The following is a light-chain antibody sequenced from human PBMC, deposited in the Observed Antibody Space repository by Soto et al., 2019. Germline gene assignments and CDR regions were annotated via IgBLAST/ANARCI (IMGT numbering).Light chain of an antibody. CDR2: EVT. CDR1: SSDVGGYNL. V-gene: IGLV2-8*01. J-gene: IGLJ2*01. CDR3: SSYGGDNNWGV. Sequence: QSALTQPPSASGSPGQSVTISCTGTSSDVGGYNLVSWYQQQSGKTPKLIIYEVTKRPSGVPDRFSGSKSGNTASLTVSGLQAEDEADYYCSSYGGDNNWGVFGGGTKLTVL.